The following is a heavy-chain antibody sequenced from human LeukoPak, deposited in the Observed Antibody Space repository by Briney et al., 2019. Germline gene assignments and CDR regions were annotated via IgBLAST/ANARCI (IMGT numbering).Heavy chain of an antibody. D-gene: IGHD3-9*01. J-gene: IGHJ4*02. CDR3: AREIRLRYFDWLLDY. CDR2: ISSSSSYI. V-gene: IGHV3-21*01. CDR1: GFTFSSYE. Sequence: GGSLRLSCAASGFTFSSYEMNWVRQAPGKGLEWVSSISSSSSYIYYADSVKGRFTISRDNAKNSLYLQMNSLRAEDTAVYYCAREIRLRYFDWLLDYWGQGTLVTVSS.